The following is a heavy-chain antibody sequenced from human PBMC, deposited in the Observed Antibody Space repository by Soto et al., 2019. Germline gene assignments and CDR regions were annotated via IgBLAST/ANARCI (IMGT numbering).Heavy chain of an antibody. J-gene: IGHJ5*02. CDR1: GGTFSSYA. V-gene: IGHV1-69*12. D-gene: IGHD6-19*01. CDR2: IIPIFGTA. CDR3: ARGGEQCLVPDWFAP. Sequence: QVQLVQSGAEVKKPGSSVKVSCKASGGTFSSYAISWVRQAPGQGLEWMGGIIPIFGTANYAQKFQGRVTITAGESTSTAYMELSRLRSEDTAVYHCARGGEQCLVPDWFAPWGQGTLVTVSS.